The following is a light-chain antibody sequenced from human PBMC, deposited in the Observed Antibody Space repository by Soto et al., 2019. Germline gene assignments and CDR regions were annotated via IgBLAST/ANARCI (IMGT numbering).Light chain of an antibody. Sequence: IVMTQCPATLSVSPGARAALSCRASQSVSSNLAWYQQKPGQPPKVLIYGASTRATGIPARFSGSGSGTEFTLTISSLQSEDSATYCCQQDNNCPATFGQGTKVDI. CDR2: GAS. J-gene: IGKJ1*01. V-gene: IGKV3-15*01. CDR1: QSVSSN. CDR3: QQDNNCPAT.